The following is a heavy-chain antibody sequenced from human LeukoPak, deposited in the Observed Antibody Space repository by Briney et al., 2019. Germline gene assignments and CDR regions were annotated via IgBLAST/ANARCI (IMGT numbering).Heavy chain of an antibody. CDR2: IYYSGST. CDR3: ARYAEMATIYNWFDP. CDR1: GGSISSYY. J-gene: IGHJ5*02. D-gene: IGHD5-24*01. Sequence: SETLSLTCTVSGGSISSYYWSWIRQPPGKGLEWIGYIYYSGSTNYNPSLKSRVTISVDTSKNRFSLKLSSVTAADTAVYYCARYAEMATIYNWFDPWGQGTLVTVSS. V-gene: IGHV4-59*01.